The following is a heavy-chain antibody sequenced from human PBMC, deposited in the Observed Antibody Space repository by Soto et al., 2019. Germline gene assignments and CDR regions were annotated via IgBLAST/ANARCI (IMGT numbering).Heavy chain of an antibody. CDR3: AKNSPRFWAAPHYYYMDV. CDR1: GFTFSSYA. D-gene: IGHD3-3*01. CDR2: ISGSGGST. J-gene: IGHJ6*03. V-gene: IGHV3-23*01. Sequence: GGSLRLSCAASGFTFSSYAMSWVRQAPGKGLEWVSAISGSGGSTYYADSVKGRFTISRDNSKNTLYLQMNSLRAEDTAVYYCAKNSPRFWAAPHYYYMDVWGKGTTVTVSS.